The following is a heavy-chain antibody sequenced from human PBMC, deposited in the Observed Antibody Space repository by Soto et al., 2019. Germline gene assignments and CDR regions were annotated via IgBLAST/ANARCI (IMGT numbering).Heavy chain of an antibody. D-gene: IGHD4-17*01. CDR1: GGSISSSSYY. V-gene: IGHV4-39*01. J-gene: IGHJ4*02. CDR2: IYYSGST. Sequence: PSETLSLTCTVSGGSISSSSYYWGWIRQPPGKGLEWIGSIYYSGSTYYNPSLKSRVTISVDTSKNQFSLKLSSVTAADTAVYYCASRRYGDYDGRYFDYWGQGTLVTVSS. CDR3: ASRRYGDYDGRYFDY.